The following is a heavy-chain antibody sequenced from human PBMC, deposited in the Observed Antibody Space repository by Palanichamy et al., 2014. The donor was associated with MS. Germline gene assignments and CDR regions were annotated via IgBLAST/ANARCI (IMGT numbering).Heavy chain of an antibody. Sequence: QVQLQESGPGLVKPSETLSLTCTVSGYSISSGYYWGWIRQPPGKGLEWIGSIYHSGSTYYNPSLKSRVTISVDTSKNQFSLKLSSVTAADTAVYYCARDVTPRPFDIWGQGTMVTVSS. CDR1: GYSISSGYY. J-gene: IGHJ3*02. V-gene: IGHV4-38-2*02. D-gene: IGHD2-21*02. CDR2: IYHSGST. CDR3: ARDVTPRPFDI.